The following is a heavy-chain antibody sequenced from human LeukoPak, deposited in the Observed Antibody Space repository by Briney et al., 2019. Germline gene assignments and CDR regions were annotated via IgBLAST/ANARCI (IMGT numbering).Heavy chain of an antibody. CDR1: GYSFTTYW. CDR3: ARHGGGYCRSTSCYLFDP. Sequence: GESLKISCKVSGYSFTTYWIGWVRQMPGKGLEWMGIIYPGDSDTRYSPSFQGQVTISADKSISTDYLQWSSLKASDTAMYYCARHGGGYCRSTSCYLFDPWGQGTLVTVSS. J-gene: IGHJ5*02. CDR2: IYPGDSDT. D-gene: IGHD2-2*01. V-gene: IGHV5-51*01.